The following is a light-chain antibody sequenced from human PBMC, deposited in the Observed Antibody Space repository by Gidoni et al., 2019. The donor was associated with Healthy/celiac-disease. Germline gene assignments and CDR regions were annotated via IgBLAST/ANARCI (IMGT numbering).Light chain of an antibody. CDR3: QSYASSLSAVV. V-gene: IGLV1-40*01. CDR2: GNS. J-gene: IGLJ2*01. CDR1: SSNIGAGYD. Sequence: QSVLTQPPSVSGAPGQRVTISCTGSSSNIGAGYDVHWYQQLPGPAPKLLIYGNSNRPSGVPDRFSGSKSGTSASLAITGLQAEDEADYYCQSYASSLSAVVFGGGTKLTVL.